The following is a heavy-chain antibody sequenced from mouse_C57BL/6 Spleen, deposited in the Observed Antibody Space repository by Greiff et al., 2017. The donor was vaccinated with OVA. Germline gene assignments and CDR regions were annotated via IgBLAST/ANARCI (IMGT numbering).Heavy chain of an antibody. CDR2: ISDGGSYT. CDR1: GFTFSSYA. V-gene: IGHV5-4*01. J-gene: IGHJ4*01. D-gene: IGHD1-1*01. CDR3: ARDGAVGATDAMDD. Sequence: EVQRVESGGGLVKPGGSLKLSCAASGFTFSSYAMSWVRQTPEKRLEWVATISDGGSYTYYPDNVKGRFTISRDNAKNNLSLQLSHLKSEDTDMSYCARDGAVGATDAMDDWGQGTTVTVSA.